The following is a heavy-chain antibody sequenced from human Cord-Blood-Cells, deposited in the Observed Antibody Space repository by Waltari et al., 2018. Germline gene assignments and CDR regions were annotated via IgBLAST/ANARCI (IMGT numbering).Heavy chain of an antibody. CDR1: GYTFTSYD. CDR2: IHPNSGNT. V-gene: IGHV1-8*01. D-gene: IGHD6-13*01. CDR3: ARGGIAAAGVLFDY. Sequence: QVQLVQSGAEVKKPGASVKVSCKASGYTFTSYDINWVRQATGQGLEWMGWIHPNSGNTGYAQKFQGRVTMTRNTSISTAYMELSSLRSEDTAVYYCARGGIAAAGVLFDYWGQGTLVTVSS. J-gene: IGHJ4*02.